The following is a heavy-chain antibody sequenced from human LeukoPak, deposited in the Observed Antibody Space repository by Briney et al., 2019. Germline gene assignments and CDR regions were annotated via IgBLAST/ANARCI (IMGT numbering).Heavy chain of an antibody. V-gene: IGHV1-2*02. CDR1: GYTFTGYY. CDR3: ARDGHDSSGYYEDY. CDR2: INPNSGGT. Sequence: GASVKVSCKASGYTFTGYYMHWVRQAPGQGLEWMGWINPNSGGTNDAQKFQGRVTMTRDTSISTAYMELSRLRSDDTAVYYCARDGHDSSGYYEDYWGQGTLVTVSS. D-gene: IGHD3-22*01. J-gene: IGHJ4*02.